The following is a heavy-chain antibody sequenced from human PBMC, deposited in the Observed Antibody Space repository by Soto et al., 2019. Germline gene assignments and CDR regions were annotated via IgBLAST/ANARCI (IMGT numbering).Heavy chain of an antibody. CDR1: GGSISSNNYF. Sequence: QLQLQESGPGLVKPSETLSLTCTVSGGSISSNNYFWGWIRQPPGKGLEWIGSIYYSGSTYYNPSLKSRVTISVATSKNQFSLRLNSVTAADTAVYFCASRDQRVFTSLMYYFDPWGPGTLVTVSS. V-gene: IGHV4-39*01. J-gene: IGHJ5*02. CDR3: ASRDQRVFTSLMYYFDP. CDR2: IYYSGST. D-gene: IGHD2-8*01.